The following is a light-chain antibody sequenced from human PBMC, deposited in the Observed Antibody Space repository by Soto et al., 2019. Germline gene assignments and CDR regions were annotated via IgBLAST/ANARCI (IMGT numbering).Light chain of an antibody. CDR3: QQYAVARCT. CDR1: QSFNNN. CDR2: GAS. V-gene: IGKV3-20*01. J-gene: IGKJ1*01. Sequence: EVVLTQSPGTLSLSPGERATLSCRASQSFNNNIAWYQQRPGQAPRLLIYGASSRATGIPDRFSGSGSGTDFNLTISRLEPEDFAVYYCQQYAVARCTFGQGTKVEIK.